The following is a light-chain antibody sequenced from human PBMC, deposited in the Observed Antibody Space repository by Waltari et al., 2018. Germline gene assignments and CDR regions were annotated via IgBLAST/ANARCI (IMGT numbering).Light chain of an antibody. V-gene: IGKV3-11*01. Sequence: ESVLTQSPATLSLSPGERATLSCRASHSVSIYLACYQQKPGQPPRLLIYAASNRATGIPARFSGSGSGTDFTLTISSLDAEDFAVYYCQQRGNWPITFGQVTRLGIK. CDR3: QQRGNWPIT. J-gene: IGKJ5*01. CDR1: HSVSIY. CDR2: AAS.